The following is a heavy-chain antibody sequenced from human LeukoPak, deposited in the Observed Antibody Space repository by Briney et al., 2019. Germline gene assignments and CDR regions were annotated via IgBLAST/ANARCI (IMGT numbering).Heavy chain of an antibody. V-gene: IGHV3-33*06. CDR1: GFTFSSYG. CDR2: IWYDGSNK. CDR3: AKDPHQRIAVAGYFDY. J-gene: IGHJ4*02. Sequence: GXSLRLSCAASGFTFSSYGMHWVRQAPGKGLEGVAVIWYDGSNKNYADSVKGRFTISRDNSKTTLYLQMNSLRVEDTAVYYCAKDPHQRIAVAGYFDYWGQGTLVTVSS. D-gene: IGHD6-19*01.